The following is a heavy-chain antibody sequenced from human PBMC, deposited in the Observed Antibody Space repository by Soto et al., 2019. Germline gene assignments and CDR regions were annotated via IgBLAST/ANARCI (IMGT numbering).Heavy chain of an antibody. D-gene: IGHD2-8*01. J-gene: IGHJ4*02. CDR3: ARDTNGYYFDY. Sequence: QVQLVESGGGVVQPGRSLRLSCAASGFTFSSYAMHWVRQAPGKGLEWVAVISYDGSNKYYADSVKGRFTISRDNSKNTLYLQMNSRRAEDTAVYYCARDTNGYYFDYWGQGTLVTVSS. CDR2: ISYDGSNK. CDR1: GFTFSSYA. V-gene: IGHV3-30-3*01.